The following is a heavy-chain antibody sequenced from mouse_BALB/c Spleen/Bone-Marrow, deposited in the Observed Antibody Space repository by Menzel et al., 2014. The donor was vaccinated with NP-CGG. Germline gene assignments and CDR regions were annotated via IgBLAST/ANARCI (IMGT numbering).Heavy chain of an antibody. CDR3: RSYDYTMDY. Sequence: LQQPGSELVRPGASVKLSCKASGYTFTSYWMHWVKRRPGQGLEWIGNVYPGSGSTNYDEKFKSKATLTVDTSSSTAYMQLSSLTSEDSAVYYCRSYDYTMDYWGQGTSVTVSS. CDR2: VYPGSGST. CDR1: GYTFTSYW. D-gene: IGHD1-1*01. V-gene: IGHV1S22*01. J-gene: IGHJ4*01.